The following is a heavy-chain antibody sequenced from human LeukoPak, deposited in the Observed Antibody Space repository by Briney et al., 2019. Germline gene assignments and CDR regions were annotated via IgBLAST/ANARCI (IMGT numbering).Heavy chain of an antibody. J-gene: IGHJ4*02. CDR3: AKVSLEWLLFD. Sequence: GGSLRLSCAASGFTFSSYAMSWVRQAQGKGLEWVSAISGSGGSTYYADSVKGRFTISRDNSKNTLYLQMNSLRAEDTAVYYCAKVSLEWLLFDWGQGTLVTVSS. D-gene: IGHD3-3*01. CDR2: ISGSGGST. V-gene: IGHV3-23*01. CDR1: GFTFSSYA.